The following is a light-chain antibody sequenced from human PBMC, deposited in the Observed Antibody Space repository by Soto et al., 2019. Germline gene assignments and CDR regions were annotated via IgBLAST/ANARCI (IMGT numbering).Light chain of an antibody. CDR3: QQLRMYPST. CDR1: QDIAIY. CDR2: AXS. J-gene: IGKJ4*01. Sequence: IQLTQSPSSLSASVGDRVTITCRASQDIAIYLAFYHQKPGEAXXXXIXAXSXFYGGVPSRFSGSGSGTDFALTITSLQAEDFATYYCQQLRMYPSTFGGGTKVDIK. V-gene: IGKV1-9*01.